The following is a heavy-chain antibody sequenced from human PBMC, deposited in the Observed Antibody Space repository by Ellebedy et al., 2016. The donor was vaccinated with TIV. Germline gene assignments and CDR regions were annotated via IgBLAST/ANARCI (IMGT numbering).Heavy chain of an antibody. D-gene: IGHD2-15*01. CDR1: GFTTSNSY. V-gene: IGHV3-53*01. J-gene: IGHJ6*03. CDR3: ARDSGCSGDTCRQKYMDV. Sequence: GGSLRLSXAVSGFTTSNSYMSWVRRAPGKGLEWVSVIYSGGQTYYAASVKGRLTISRDNSKNTLFLQMNSLRAEDTAMYYCARDSGCSGDTCRQKYMDVWGKGTTVTVSS. CDR2: IYSGGQT.